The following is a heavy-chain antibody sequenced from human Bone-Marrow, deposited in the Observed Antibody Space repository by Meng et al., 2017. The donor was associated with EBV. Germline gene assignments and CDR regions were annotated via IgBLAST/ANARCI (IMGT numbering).Heavy chain of an antibody. Sequence: QVQLQQLGEGRFKPSESLSLTCAVYGGSFSGYYWSWIRQPPGKGLEWIGEINHSGSTNYNPSLKSRVTISVDTSKNQFSLKLSSVTAADTAVYYCARGLYWGSGSYRAFNWFDPWGQGTLVTVSS. J-gene: IGHJ5*02. CDR3: ARGLYWGSGSYRAFNWFDP. CDR2: INHSGST. CDR1: GGSFSGYY. V-gene: IGHV4-34*01. D-gene: IGHD3-10*01.